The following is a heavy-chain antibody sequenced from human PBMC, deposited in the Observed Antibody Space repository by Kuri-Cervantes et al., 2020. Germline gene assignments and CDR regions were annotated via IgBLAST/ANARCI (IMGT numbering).Heavy chain of an antibody. CDR2: IYHSGST. CDR1: GSSISSSNW. Sequence: SETLSLTCAVSGSSISSSNWWSWVRQPPGKRLEWIGEIYHSGSTNYNPSLKSRVTISVDTSKNQFSLKLSSVTAADTAVYYCARGVASPNWFDPWGQGTLVTVSS. J-gene: IGHJ5*02. D-gene: IGHD2-15*01. V-gene: IGHV4-4*02. CDR3: ARGVASPNWFDP.